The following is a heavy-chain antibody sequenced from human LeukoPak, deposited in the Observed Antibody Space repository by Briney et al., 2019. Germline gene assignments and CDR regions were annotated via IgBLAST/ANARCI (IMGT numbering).Heavy chain of an antibody. CDR2: ISVYNGNT. Sequence: ASVKATHKRHAVTSGSYEIKWVRHETGPGLDRMLYISVYNGNTNHAQKLEGRVTMTTDTSTSTAYMELRSLRSDDTAVYYCARANYYRSGSYPDYWGQGTLVTVSS. V-gene: IGHV1-18*01. D-gene: IGHD3-10*01. CDR3: ARANYYRSGSYPDY. CDR1: AVTSGSYE. J-gene: IGHJ4*02.